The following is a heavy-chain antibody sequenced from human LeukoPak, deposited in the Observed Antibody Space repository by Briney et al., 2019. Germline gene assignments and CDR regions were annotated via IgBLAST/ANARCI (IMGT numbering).Heavy chain of an antibody. CDR2: IYTSGST. CDR1: GGSISSGSYY. CDR3: ARDTYYDSSGYHGKAFDI. D-gene: IGHD3-22*01. V-gene: IGHV4-61*02. J-gene: IGHJ3*02. Sequence: SETLSLTCTVSGGSISSGSYYWSWLRQPAGKGLEWIGRIYTSGSTNYNPSLKSRVTISVDTSKNQFSLKLSSVTAADTAVYYCARDTYYDSSGYHGKAFDIWGQGTMVTVSS.